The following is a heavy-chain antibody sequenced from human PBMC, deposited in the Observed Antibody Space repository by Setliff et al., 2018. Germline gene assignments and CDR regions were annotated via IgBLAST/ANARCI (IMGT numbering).Heavy chain of an antibody. CDR1: GYTFSTYG. D-gene: IGHD2-2*01. Sequence: ASVKVSCKASGYTFSTYGLHWVRHAPGQGPEWMGMIITKTGKTSYAQKFQGRVTMTTDTSTGTGYMELRSLRSDDTAVYFCARFGCSCSSSSGSASDLWGHATMVTVSS. J-gene: IGHJ3*01. V-gene: IGHV1-18*01. CDR3: ARFGCSCSSSSGSASDL. CDR2: IITKTGKT.